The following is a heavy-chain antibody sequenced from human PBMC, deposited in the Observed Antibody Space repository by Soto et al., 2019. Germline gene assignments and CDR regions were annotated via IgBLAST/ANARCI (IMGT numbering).Heavy chain of an antibody. D-gene: IGHD2-2*01. CDR3: AREVVGPYGDMDV. CDR1: GGSVSSGSYY. J-gene: IGHJ6*02. CDR2: IYYSGST. V-gene: IGHV4-61*01. Sequence: SETLSLTCTVSGGSVSSGSYYWSWIRQPPGKGLEWIGYIYYSGSTNYNPSLKSRVTISVDTSKNQFSLKLSSVTAADTAVYYFAREVVGPYGDMDVWGQGTTVTVSS.